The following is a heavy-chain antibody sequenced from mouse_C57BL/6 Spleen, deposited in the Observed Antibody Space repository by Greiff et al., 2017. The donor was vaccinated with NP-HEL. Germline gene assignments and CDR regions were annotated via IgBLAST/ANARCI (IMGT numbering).Heavy chain of an antibody. CDR3: ARYRDVSSQAWFAY. D-gene: IGHD1-1*01. CDR1: GFTFTDYY. Sequence: EVKLMESGGGLVQPGGSLSLSCAASGFTFTDYYMSWVRQPPGKALEWLGFIRNKANGYTTEYSASVKGRFTISRDNSQSILYLQMNALRAEDSATYYCARYRDVSSQAWFAYWGQGTLVTVSA. V-gene: IGHV7-3*01. J-gene: IGHJ3*01. CDR2: IRNKANGYTT.